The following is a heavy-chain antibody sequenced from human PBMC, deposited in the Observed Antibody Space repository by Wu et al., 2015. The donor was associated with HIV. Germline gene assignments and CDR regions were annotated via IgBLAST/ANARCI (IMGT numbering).Heavy chain of an antibody. CDR2: INPNRGGT. V-gene: IGHV1-2*02. D-gene: IGHD5-18*01. Sequence: QVQLVQSGAEVKKPGVSVKVSCKASGYMFTGFYIHWVRQAPGQGLEWMGWINPNRGGTKYAQKFQGRVTMTRDTAVTTAYMDVSSLRSDDTAVYYCAGGGGRTSMDPFDFWGQGTLVTVSS. J-gene: IGHJ4*02. CDR1: GYMFTGFY. CDR3: AGGGGRTSMDPFDF.